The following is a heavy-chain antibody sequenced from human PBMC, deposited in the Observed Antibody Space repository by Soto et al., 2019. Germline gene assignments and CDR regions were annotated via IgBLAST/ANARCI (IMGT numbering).Heavy chain of an antibody. J-gene: IGHJ5*01. V-gene: IGHV3-21*02. CDR1: GFTFSRYG. CDR2: ISSSTSYV. CDR3: ARDPSEGRVGNWFES. Sequence: EVQLVESGGGLVKPGGSLRLSCAASGFTFSRYGMNWLRQSTGKGLEWVASISSSTSYVYYADSVKGRFSTSRDNAKNILYLEMYVLRTEDTAVYYCARDPSEGRVGNWFESWGQGTLVTVSS. D-gene: IGHD2-2*01.